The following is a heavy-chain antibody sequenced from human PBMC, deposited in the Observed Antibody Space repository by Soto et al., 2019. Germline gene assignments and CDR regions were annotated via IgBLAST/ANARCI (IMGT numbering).Heavy chain of an antibody. Sequence: QVQLQQWGAGLLKPSETLSLTCAVYGGSFSGYYWTWIRQPPGTGLEWIGAINHSGSTNYNPSLKRRVTISGDTSKNQFSLTLTSVTAADTAVYYCARDKSTGLFDYWGQGTLVTVSS. J-gene: IGHJ4*02. CDR1: GGSFSGYY. D-gene: IGHD2-8*02. CDR3: ARDKSTGLFDY. CDR2: INHSGST. V-gene: IGHV4-34*01.